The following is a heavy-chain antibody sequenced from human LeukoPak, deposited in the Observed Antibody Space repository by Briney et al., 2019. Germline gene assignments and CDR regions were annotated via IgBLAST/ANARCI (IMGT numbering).Heavy chain of an antibody. CDR2: MNPNSGNT. J-gene: IGHJ5*02. V-gene: IGHV1-8*03. D-gene: IGHD3-3*01. CDR1: GYTFTSYD. Sequence: GASVKVSCKASGYTFTSYDINWVRQATGQGLEWMGWMNPNSGNTGYAQKFQGRVTITRNTSISTAYMELSSLRSEDTAVYYCARGLSSSTIFGVVIRNWFDPWGQGTLVTVSS. CDR3: ARGLSSSTIFGVVIRNWFDP.